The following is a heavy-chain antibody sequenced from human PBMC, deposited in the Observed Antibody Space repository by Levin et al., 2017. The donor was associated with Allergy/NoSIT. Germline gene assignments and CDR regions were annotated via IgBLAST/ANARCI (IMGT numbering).Heavy chain of an antibody. CDR3: AKVMTAMVKFYYAMDV. J-gene: IGHJ6*02. V-gene: IGHV3-30*18. D-gene: IGHD5-18*01. CDR1: GFTFNSYG. Sequence: LSLTCAASGFTFNSYGMHWVRQAPGKGLEWVAVIPYDGSNKYYADSVKGRFTISRDNSKNTLYLQMNSLRAEDTAVYYCAKVMTAMVKFYYAMDVWGQGTTVTVSS. CDR2: IPYDGSNK.